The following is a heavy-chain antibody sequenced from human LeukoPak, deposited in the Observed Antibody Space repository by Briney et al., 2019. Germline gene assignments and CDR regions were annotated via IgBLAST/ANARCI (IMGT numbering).Heavy chain of an antibody. V-gene: IGHV4-34*01. CDR2: INHSGST. D-gene: IGHD3-3*01. Sequence: SETLSLTCAVYGGSFSGYYWSWIRQPPGKGLEWIVEINHSGSTNYNPSLKSRVTISVDTSKNQFSLKLSSVTAADTAVYYCARIRITIFGVAKHYFDYWGQGTLVTVSS. CDR3: ARIRITIFGVAKHYFDY. CDR1: GGSFSGYY. J-gene: IGHJ4*02.